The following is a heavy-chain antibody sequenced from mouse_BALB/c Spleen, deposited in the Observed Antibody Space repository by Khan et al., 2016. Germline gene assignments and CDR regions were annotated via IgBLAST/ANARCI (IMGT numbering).Heavy chain of an antibody. J-gene: IGHJ4*01. CDR2: IRSKSNNFAT. CDR1: GFTFKTYA. D-gene: IGHD1-1*01. CDR3: VREAYYPYALNY. V-gene: IGHV10-1*02. Sequence: EVQLVESGGGLVQPKGSLKLSCAASGFTFKTYAMNWVRQAPGKGLEWIARIRSKSNNFATYYADSVKDRFTISRDDSQNMLSLQMNTLQTEDTAKYYYVREAYYPYALNYSGQGTSVTVSS.